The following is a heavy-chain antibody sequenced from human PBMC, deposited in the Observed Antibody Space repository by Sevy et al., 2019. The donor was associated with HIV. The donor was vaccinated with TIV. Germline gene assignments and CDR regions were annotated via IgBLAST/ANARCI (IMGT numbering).Heavy chain of an antibody. CDR2: IYYSGST. D-gene: IGHD2-8*01. CDR3: SWGLGYGYNHIHFDY. V-gene: IGHV4-59*01. Sequence: SETLSLTCTVSGGSISSYYWSWIRQPPGKGLEWIGYIYYSGSTNSNPSPQSRVTISVDTSKNQFSLKLSSVTAADTAVYYCSWGLGYGYNHIHFDYWGQGTLVTVSS. J-gene: IGHJ4*02. CDR1: GGSISSYY.